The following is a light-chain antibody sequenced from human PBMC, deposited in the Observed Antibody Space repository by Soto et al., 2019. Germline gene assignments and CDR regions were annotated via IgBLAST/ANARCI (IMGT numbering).Light chain of an antibody. CDR3: QQSYSTPRT. V-gene: IGKV1-39*01. J-gene: IGKJ1*01. CDR1: QSISNY. CDR2: AAS. Sequence: DLPMTQSPSSLSASVGDRVTITCRASQSISNYLNWYQQKPGKAPKLRMYAASRLQSGVPSRFSGGGSGTDFTLTISSLQPEDFATYYCQQSYSTPRTFGQGTKVEIK.